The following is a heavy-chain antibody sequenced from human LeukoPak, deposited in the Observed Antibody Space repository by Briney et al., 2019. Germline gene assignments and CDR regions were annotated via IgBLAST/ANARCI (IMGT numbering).Heavy chain of an antibody. CDR3: AGSGWYQASMDV. D-gene: IGHD6-19*01. Sequence: SETLSLTCTVSGGSSSTYFWSWIRQPPGKGLEWIGYIYYSGSTYYNPSLKSRVTISVDTSKNQFFLKLSSLTAADTAVYYCAGSGWYQASMDVWGKGTTVTASS. CDR2: IYYSGST. CDR1: GGSSSTYF. V-gene: IGHV4-59*01. J-gene: IGHJ6*03.